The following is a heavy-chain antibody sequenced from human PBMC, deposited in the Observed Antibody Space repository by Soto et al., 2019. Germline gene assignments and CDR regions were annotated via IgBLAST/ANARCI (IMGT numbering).Heavy chain of an antibody. D-gene: IGHD2-2*01. CDR1: GFTFSSYA. Sequence: GGSLRLSCAASGFTFSSYAMSRVRQAPGKGLEWVSAISGSGGSTYYADSVKGRFTISRDNSKNTLYLQMNSLRAEDTAVYYCAGEKAYCSSTSCYVRSQGYWGQGTLVTVSS. J-gene: IGHJ4*02. CDR3: AGEKAYCSSTSCYVRSQGY. CDR2: ISGSGGST. V-gene: IGHV3-23*01.